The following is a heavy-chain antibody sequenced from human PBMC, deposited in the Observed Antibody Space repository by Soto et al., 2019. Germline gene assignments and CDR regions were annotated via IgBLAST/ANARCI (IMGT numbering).Heavy chain of an antibody. D-gene: IGHD6-19*01. J-gene: IGHJ4*02. V-gene: IGHV1-18*04. CDR2: ISAYNGNT. CDR3: ARDWVIAVAGTFGY. CDR1: GYTFTSYG. Sequence: WASVKVSCKASGYTFTSYGISWVRQAPGQGLEWMGWISAYNGNTNYAQKLQGRVTMTTDTSTSTAYMELRSLRSDDTAVYYCARDWVIAVAGTFGYWGQGTLVTVSS.